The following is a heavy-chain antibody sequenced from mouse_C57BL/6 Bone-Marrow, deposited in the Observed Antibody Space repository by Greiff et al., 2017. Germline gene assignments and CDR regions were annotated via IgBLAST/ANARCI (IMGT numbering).Heavy chain of an antibody. D-gene: IGHD1-1*01. CDR2: IDPETGGT. V-gene: IGHV1-15*01. J-gene: IGHJ4*01. CDR3: TRSPYSYVSIYYAMDY. Sequence: VKLVESGAELVRPGASVTLSCKASGYTFTDYEMHWVKQTPVHGLEWIGAIDPETGGTAYNQKFKGKAILTADKSSSTAYMELRSLTSEDSAVYYCTRSPYSYVSIYYAMDYWGQGTSVTVSS. CDR1: GYTFTDYE.